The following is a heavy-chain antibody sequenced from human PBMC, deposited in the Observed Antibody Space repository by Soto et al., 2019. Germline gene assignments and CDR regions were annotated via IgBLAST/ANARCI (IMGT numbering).Heavy chain of an antibody. J-gene: IGHJ4*02. D-gene: IGHD6-19*01. CDR3: AKEVGYSSGYDYFDY. CDR2: ISGSGVST. CDR1: GFTFSSYA. Sequence: EVQLLGSGGGLVQPGGSLRLSCAASGFTFSSYAMSWVRQAPGKGLEWVSGISGSGVSTHYADSVKGRFTISRDNSKNTLYLQMNSLRAEDTAVYYCAKEVGYSSGYDYFDYWGKGTLVTVSS. V-gene: IGHV3-23*01.